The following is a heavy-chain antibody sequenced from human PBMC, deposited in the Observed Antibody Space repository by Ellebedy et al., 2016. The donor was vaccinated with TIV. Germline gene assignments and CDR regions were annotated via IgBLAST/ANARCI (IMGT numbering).Heavy chain of an antibody. V-gene: IGHV3-7*01. Sequence: GGSLRLXCAASGFTFSTHWMTWLRQAPGKGLEWVANINQDGSEKYYVDSVKGRLTISRDSAKNSLYLQMNSLRAEDTAVYFCARGYGEGVYWGQGTLVTVSS. CDR1: GFTFSTHW. J-gene: IGHJ4*02. CDR2: INQDGSEK. D-gene: IGHD4-17*01. CDR3: ARGYGEGVY.